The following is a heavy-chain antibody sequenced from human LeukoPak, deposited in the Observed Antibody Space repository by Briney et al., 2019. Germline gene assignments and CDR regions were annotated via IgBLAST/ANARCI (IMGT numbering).Heavy chain of an antibody. CDR3: ARAAVAGSIDY. V-gene: IGHV1-46*01. D-gene: IGHD6-19*01. Sequence: ASVKVSCKASGYTFTSYYMHWVRQAPGQGLEWMGITNPSGGSTNYAQKFQGRVTMTRDTSTSTVYMELSSLRSEDTAVYYCARAAVAGSIDYWGQGTLVTVSS. J-gene: IGHJ4*02. CDR2: TNPSGGST. CDR1: GYTFTSYY.